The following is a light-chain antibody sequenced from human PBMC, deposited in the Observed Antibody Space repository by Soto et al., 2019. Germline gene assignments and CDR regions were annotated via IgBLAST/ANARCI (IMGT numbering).Light chain of an antibody. V-gene: IGKV3-20*01. J-gene: IGKJ1*01. CDR3: QKYGSSPSWT. CDR2: GAS. Sequence: EIVLTQSPGTLSLSPGERATLSCRASQCVSSSFLAWYQQKPGQAPRLLIYGASSRATGIPDRFSGSGSGTDFTLTISRLEPEDLAVYYCQKYGSSPSWTFGQGTKVEIK. CDR1: QCVSSSF.